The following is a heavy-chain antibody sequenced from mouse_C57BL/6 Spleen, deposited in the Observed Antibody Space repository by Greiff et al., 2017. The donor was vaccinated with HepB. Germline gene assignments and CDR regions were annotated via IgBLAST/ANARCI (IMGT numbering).Heavy chain of an antibody. CDR2: IYLGSGST. J-gene: IGHJ3*01. D-gene: IGHD1-1*01. CDR1: GYTFTSYW. CDR3: ARSTVVPFAY. V-gene: IGHV1-55*01. Sequence: VQLQQSGAELVKPGASVKMSCKASGYTFTSYWITWVKQRPGQGLEWIGDIYLGSGSTNYNEKFKSKATLTVETSSSTAYMQRSSLTSEDSAVYYCARSTVVPFAYWGQWTLVTVSA.